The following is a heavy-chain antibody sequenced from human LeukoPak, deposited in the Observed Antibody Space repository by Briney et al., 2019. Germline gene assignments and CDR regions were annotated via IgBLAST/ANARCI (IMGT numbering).Heavy chain of an antibody. Sequence: PGGSLRLSCAASGFSFSSYAMSWVRQAPGKGLEWVSGISGSGGSTYYADSVKGRFTTPRDNSKNTLYVQMNSLRAEDTAVYYCAKARGFCSGGSCYNPFDPWGQGTLVTVSS. CDR3: AKARGFCSGGSCYNPFDP. CDR1: GFSFSSYA. J-gene: IGHJ5*02. D-gene: IGHD2-15*01. CDR2: ISGSGGST. V-gene: IGHV3-23*01.